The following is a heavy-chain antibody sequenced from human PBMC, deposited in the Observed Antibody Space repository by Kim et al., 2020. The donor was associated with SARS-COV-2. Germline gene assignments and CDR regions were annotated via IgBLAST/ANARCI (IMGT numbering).Heavy chain of an antibody. V-gene: IGHV5-10-1*01. CDR3: ARHSSSWYKWFDP. J-gene: IGHJ5*02. Sequence: YRPSFQGHVIISADKSISTAYLQWSSLKASDTAMYYCARHSSSWYKWFDPWGQGTLVTVSS. D-gene: IGHD6-13*01.